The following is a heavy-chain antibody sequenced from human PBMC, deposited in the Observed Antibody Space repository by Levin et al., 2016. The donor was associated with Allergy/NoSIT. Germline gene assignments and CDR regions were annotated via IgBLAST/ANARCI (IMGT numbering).Heavy chain of an antibody. D-gene: IGHD3-10*01. CDR1: GGSISSNNW. V-gene: IGHV4-4*02. Sequence: GSLRLSCTVSGGSISSNNWWTWVRQSPGKGLEWIGEIYHTGNTHYNPSLKSRVTISVDKSRNQFSLKMSSVTAADSAVYYCARDKVDGSPIPDYYDGMDVWGQGTTVTVSS. J-gene: IGHJ6*02. CDR2: IYHTGNT. CDR3: ARDKVDGSPIPDYYDGMDV.